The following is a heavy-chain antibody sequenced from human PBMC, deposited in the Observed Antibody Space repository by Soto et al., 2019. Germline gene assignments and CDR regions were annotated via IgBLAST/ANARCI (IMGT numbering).Heavy chain of an antibody. CDR1: GYTFTSYA. CDR2: INAGNGNT. V-gene: IGHV1-3*01. D-gene: IGHD4-17*01. Sequence: ASVKVSCKASGYTFTSYAMHWVRQAPGQRLEWMGWINAGNGNTKYSQKFQGRVTITRDTSASTAYMELSSLRSEDTAVYYCARGINVYGDYVRHWFDPWGQGTLVTVSS. J-gene: IGHJ5*02. CDR3: ARGINVYGDYVRHWFDP.